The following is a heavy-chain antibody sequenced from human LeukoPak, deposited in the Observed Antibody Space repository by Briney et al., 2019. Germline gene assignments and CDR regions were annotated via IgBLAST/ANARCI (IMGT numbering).Heavy chain of an antibody. CDR1: GGSMSSGAYY. J-gene: IGHJ4*02. CDR2: IYYSGTT. D-gene: IGHD5-12*01. Sequence: SETLSLTCTVSGGSMSSGAYYWTWIRQYPGKGLEWIGYIYYSGTTYYNPSLKSRITISVDTSKDQFSPRLSSVTAADTAVYYCARDYSGYNRLDYWGQGTLVTVSS. V-gene: IGHV4-31*03. CDR3: ARDYSGYNRLDY.